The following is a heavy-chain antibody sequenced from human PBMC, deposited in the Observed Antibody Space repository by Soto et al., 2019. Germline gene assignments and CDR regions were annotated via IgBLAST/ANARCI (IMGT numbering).Heavy chain of an antibody. Sequence: PGGSLRLSCAASGFTFSSYAMSWVRQAPGKGLEWVSAISGSGGSTYYADSVKGRFTISRDNSKNTLYLQMNSLRAEDTAVYYCAKDLARWGELDSGPFDYWGQGTLVTVSS. CDR1: GFTFSSYA. CDR2: ISGSGGST. J-gene: IGHJ4*02. V-gene: IGHV3-23*01. CDR3: AKDLARWGELDSGPFDY. D-gene: IGHD1-1*01.